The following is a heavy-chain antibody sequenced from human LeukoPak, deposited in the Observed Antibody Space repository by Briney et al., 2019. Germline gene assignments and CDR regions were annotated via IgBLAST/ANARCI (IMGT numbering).Heavy chain of an antibody. CDR2: ISAYNGNT. V-gene: IGHV1-18*04. Sequence: ASVKVSCKASGYTFTGYYMHWVRQAPGQGLEWMGWISAYNGNTNYAQKLQGRVTMTTDTSTSTAYMELRSLRSDDTAVYYCARVSYDNSATFDYWGQGTLVTVSS. J-gene: IGHJ4*02. CDR1: GYTFTGYY. D-gene: IGHD3-9*01. CDR3: ARVSYDNSATFDY.